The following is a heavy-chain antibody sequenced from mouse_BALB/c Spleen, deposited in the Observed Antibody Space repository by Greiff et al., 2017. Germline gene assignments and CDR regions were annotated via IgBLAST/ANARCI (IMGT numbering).Heavy chain of an antibody. CDR2: ISSGSSTI. V-gene: IGHV5-17*02. CDR3: ARDYYGSSYGFAY. D-gene: IGHD1-1*01. Sequence: EVQLVESGGGLVQPKGSLKLSCAASGFTFSSFGMHWVRQAPEKGLEWVAYISSGSSTIYYADTVKGRFTISRDNPKNTLFLQMTSLRSEDTAMYYCARDYYGSSYGFAYWGQGTLVTVSA. J-gene: IGHJ3*01. CDR1: GFTFSSFG.